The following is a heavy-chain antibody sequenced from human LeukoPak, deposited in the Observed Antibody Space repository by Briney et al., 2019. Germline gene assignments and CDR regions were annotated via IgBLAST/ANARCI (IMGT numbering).Heavy chain of an antibody. CDR3: ARAGGTSWADY. D-gene: IGHD6-13*01. V-gene: IGHV3-7*01. Sequence: GGSLRLSCEASGFTFRDYWMTWVRQAPGKGLEWVANVKQDGTEKFYVDSVKDRFTISRDNGKNSLYLQMNSLRVEDTAIYYCARAGGTSWADYWVQGTLVTVSS. CDR1: GFTFRDYW. J-gene: IGHJ4*02. CDR2: VKQDGTEK.